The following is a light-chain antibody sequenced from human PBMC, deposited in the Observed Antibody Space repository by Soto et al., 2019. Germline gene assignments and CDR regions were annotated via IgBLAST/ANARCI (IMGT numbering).Light chain of an antibody. Sequence: QSALTQPRSVSGSPGQSVTISCTGTSSDVGGYNYVSWYQQHPGKAPKVMIYDVSERPSGVPDHFSGSKSGNTASLTISGLQAEDEADYYCCSYAGSPRDVLGAGTKLTVL. CDR1: SSDVGGYNY. V-gene: IGLV2-11*01. J-gene: IGLJ1*01. CDR2: DVS. CDR3: CSYAGSPRDV.